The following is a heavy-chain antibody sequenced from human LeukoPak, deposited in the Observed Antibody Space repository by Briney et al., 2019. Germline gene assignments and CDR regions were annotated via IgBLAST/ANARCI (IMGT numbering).Heavy chain of an antibody. V-gene: IGHV3-21*01. CDR3: ARDPYTAMVPF. CDR2: ISSSSSYI. J-gene: IGHJ4*02. D-gene: IGHD5-18*01. Sequence: GGSLRLSCAASGFTFSSYSMNWVRQAPGKGLEWVSSISSSSSYIYYADSVKGRFTIPRDSAKNSLYLQMNSLRAEDTAVYYCARDPYTAMVPFWGQGTLVTVSS. CDR1: GFTFSSYS.